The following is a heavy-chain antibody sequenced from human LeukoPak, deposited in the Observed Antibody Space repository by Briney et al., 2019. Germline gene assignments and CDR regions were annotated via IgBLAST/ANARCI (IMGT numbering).Heavy chain of an antibody. CDR2: VSSGSSTI. D-gene: IGHD3-22*01. Sequence: PGGSLRLSCAASGFTFSDYYMSWIRQAPGKGLEWVSYVSSGSSTIYYADSVKGRFTVSRDNGKRSLYLHMNSLRAEDTAVYYCARGGYYYDSSGLFDYWGQGTLVTVSS. J-gene: IGHJ4*02. CDR3: ARGGYYYDSSGLFDY. CDR1: GFTFSDYY. V-gene: IGHV3-11*04.